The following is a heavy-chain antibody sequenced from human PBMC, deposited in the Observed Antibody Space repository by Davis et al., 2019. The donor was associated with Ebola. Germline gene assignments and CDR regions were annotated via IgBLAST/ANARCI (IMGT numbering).Heavy chain of an antibody. D-gene: IGHD1-26*01. J-gene: IGHJ6*03. CDR2: IWSDGLTH. CDR1: GFPFSDYA. CDR3: ARGKVGLRIPNGKYFYMDA. Sequence: GESLKISCEASGFPFSDYAMHWVRQAPGKGLEWVSVIWSDGLTHYYTNFVKGRFAISRDNSKNMVYLQMASVTAEDTAVYHSARGKVGLRIPNGKYFYMDAWGKGTTVIVSS. V-gene: IGHV3-33*01.